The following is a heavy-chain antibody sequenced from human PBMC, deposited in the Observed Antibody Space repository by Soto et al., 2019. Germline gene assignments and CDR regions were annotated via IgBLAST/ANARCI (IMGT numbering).Heavy chain of an antibody. CDR3: TRGGDYGGRQDAFDI. Sequence: ASVKVSFKASGYTFTGYHMHWLRHAPGQGLEWMGWINPNSGGTNYAQKFQGRVTMTRDTSISTAYMEVNSLRAEDTAIYYCTRGGDYGGRQDAFDIWGQGTMVTVSS. CDR1: GYTFTGYH. V-gene: IGHV1-2*02. J-gene: IGHJ3*02. CDR2: INPNSGGT. D-gene: IGHD4-17*01.